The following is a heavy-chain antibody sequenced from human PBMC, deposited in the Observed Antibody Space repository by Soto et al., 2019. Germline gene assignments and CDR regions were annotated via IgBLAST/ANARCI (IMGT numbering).Heavy chain of an antibody. J-gene: IGHJ4*02. V-gene: IGHV3-33*01. CDR1: GFTFSSYG. CDR3: ARYGGHSLDY. Sequence: QVQLVEAGGDVVQPGRSLRLSCAASGFTFSSYGMHWVRQAPGKGLEWVAVIWYDGSTKYYGDSVKGRFTISRDNSRNTLYLQMNSLRAEDTAVYHCARYGGHSLDYWGQGALVTVSS. CDR2: IWYDGSTK. D-gene: IGHD2-21*02.